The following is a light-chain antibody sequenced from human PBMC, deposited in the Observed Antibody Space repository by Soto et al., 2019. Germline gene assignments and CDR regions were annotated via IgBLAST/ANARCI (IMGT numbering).Light chain of an antibody. CDR1: QSISSSY. CDR2: GAS. Sequence: ENVLTQSPGTLSLSPGERATISCRASQSISSSYLAWYQHKPGQAPRLLIYGASSRATGIPHRFSGSGSGTDFTLTIRRLGPEDCGVYYCQQYGGSPPYTFGQGTRLEIK. J-gene: IGKJ5*01. CDR3: QQYGGSPPYT. V-gene: IGKV3-20*01.